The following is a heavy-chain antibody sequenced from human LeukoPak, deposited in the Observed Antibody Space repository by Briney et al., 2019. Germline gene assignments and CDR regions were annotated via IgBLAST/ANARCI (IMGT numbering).Heavy chain of an antibody. V-gene: IGHV3-7*01. J-gene: IGHJ5*02. CDR2: IKQDGSEK. Sequence: GGSLRLSCAAPGFSFSSYWMSWVRQAPGKGLEWVANIKQDGSEKYYVDSVKGRFTISRDNAKNSLYLQMNSLRAEDTAVYYCARDQGWQLVHSWFDPWGQGTLVTVSS. CDR3: ARDQGWQLVHSWFDP. CDR1: GFSFSSYW. D-gene: IGHD6-13*01.